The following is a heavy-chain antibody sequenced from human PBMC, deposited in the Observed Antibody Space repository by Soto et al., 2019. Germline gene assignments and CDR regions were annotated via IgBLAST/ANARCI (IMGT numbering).Heavy chain of an antibody. V-gene: IGHV3-23*01. Sequence: EVQLLESGGGLVQPGGSLRLSCAASGFTFSSYAMNWVRQAPGKGLEWVAIISGSGDSTYYADSVKGRFTISRDNTKNTMNQKINRLRAEDTAVYYCANKFFSGSGSYRGWFDPWGQGTLVTVSS. CDR3: ANKFFSGSGSYRGWFDP. D-gene: IGHD3-10*01. J-gene: IGHJ5*02. CDR2: ISGSGDST. CDR1: GFTFSSYA.